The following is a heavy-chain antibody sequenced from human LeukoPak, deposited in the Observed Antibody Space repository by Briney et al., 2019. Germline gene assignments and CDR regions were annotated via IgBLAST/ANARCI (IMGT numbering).Heavy chain of an antibody. V-gene: IGHV3-11*01. D-gene: IGHD3-10*01. Sequence: GGSLRLSCAASGFTFSDYYMSWIRQAPGKGLEWVSYISSSGSTIYYADSVKGRFTISRDNAKNSLYLQMNSLRAEDTAVYYCAQSPPTMVRGVMRYYYYGMDVWGQGTTVTVSS. CDR3: AQSPPTMVRGVMRYYYYGMDV. J-gene: IGHJ6*02. CDR1: GFTFSDYY. CDR2: ISSSGSTI.